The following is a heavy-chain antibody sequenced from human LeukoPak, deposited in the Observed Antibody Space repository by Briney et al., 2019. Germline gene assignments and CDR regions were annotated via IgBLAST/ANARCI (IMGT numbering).Heavy chain of an antibody. J-gene: IGHJ4*02. CDR3: AKDLYVVTGYFDY. D-gene: IGHD4-23*01. CDR1: GFTFSSYW. Sequence: GGSLRLSCAVSGFTFSSYWMSWVRQTPGKGLEWVANIKKDGTETKYVDSVRGRFTISRDNAKNSLFLQMNSLRAEDTAVYYCAKDLYVVTGYFDYWGQGTLVTVSS. CDR2: IKKDGTET. V-gene: IGHV3-7*01.